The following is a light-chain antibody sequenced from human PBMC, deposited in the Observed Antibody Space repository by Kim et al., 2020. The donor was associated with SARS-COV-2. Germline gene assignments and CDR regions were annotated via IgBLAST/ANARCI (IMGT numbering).Light chain of an antibody. J-gene: IGKJ1*01. V-gene: IGKV3-15*01. CDR3: QQYNYWWT. CDR1: QSVSNN. Sequence: SVSPGGTATLSCRASQSVSNNLAWYQQHPGQAPRLLIYGASTRATGIPARFSGSGSGTEFTLTISSLQSEDFGVYYCQQYNYWWTFGQGTKVDIK. CDR2: GAS.